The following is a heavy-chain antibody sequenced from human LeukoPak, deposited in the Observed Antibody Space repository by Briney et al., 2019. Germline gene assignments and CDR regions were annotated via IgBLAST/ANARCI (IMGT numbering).Heavy chain of an antibody. J-gene: IGHJ4*02. Sequence: PGGSLRLSCAASGFTFSDYYMSWIRQAPGKGLEWVSYISSSGSTIYYADSVKGRFTISRDNSKNTLYLQMNSLRAEDTAVYYCAKQARPWLPSLGYFDYWGQGTLVTVSS. D-gene: IGHD5-24*01. CDR1: GFTFSDYY. V-gene: IGHV3-11*04. CDR2: ISSSGSTI. CDR3: AKQARPWLPSLGYFDY.